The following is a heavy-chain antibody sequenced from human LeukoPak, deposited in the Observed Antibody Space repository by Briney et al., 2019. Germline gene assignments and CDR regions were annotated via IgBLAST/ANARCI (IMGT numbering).Heavy chain of an antibody. Sequence: GGSLRLSCAASGFTFTNYWMSWVRQAPGKGLEWVANMKPDGSERYYVDSVKGRFTVSRDNAKNSLYFQMNSLRAEDTAVYYCARERIVGAASTRYYGMNVWGQGTTVTVSS. CDR2: MKPDGSER. CDR3: ARERIVGAASTRYYGMNV. D-gene: IGHD1-26*01. J-gene: IGHJ6*02. CDR1: GFTFTNYW. V-gene: IGHV3-7*03.